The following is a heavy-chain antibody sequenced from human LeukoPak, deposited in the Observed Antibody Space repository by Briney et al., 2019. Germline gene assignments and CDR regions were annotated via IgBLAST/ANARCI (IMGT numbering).Heavy chain of an antibody. V-gene: IGHV4-31*03. Sequence: PSETLSLTCTVSGGSISSGGYYWSWIRQHPGKGLEWIGYIYYSGSTYYNPSLKSRVTISVDTSKNQFSLKLSSVTAADTAVYYCASQWGPELRWFDPWGQGTLVTVSS. D-gene: IGHD1-7*01. CDR1: GGSISSGGYY. CDR3: ASQWGPELRWFDP. J-gene: IGHJ5*02. CDR2: IYYSGST.